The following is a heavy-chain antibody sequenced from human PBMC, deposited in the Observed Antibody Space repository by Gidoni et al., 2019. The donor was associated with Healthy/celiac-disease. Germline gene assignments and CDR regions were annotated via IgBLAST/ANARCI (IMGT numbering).Heavy chain of an antibody. J-gene: IGHJ4*02. CDR3: ARDYGDYGYFDY. V-gene: IGHV4-38-2*02. CDR1: GYSISSGYY. CDR2: IYHSGST. D-gene: IGHD4-17*01. Sequence: QVQLQESGPGLVKPSETLSLTCTVSGYSISSGYYWGWIRQPPGKGLEWIGSIYHSGSTYYNPSRKSRVTISVDTSKNQFSLKLSSVTAADTAVYYCARDYGDYGYFDYWGQGTLVTVSS.